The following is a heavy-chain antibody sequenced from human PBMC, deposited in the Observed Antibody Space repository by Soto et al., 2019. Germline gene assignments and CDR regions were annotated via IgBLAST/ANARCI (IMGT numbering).Heavy chain of an antibody. CDR1: GYNFANYW. CDR3: AAGYTTGPDAFDI. V-gene: IGHV5-51*01. Sequence: PGESLKISCKGSGYNFANYWIGWVRQMPGKGLEWMGMIFPGDSDTKNSPSLQGQITMSVGKSDSSAYLQWRSLKASDTAMYYCAAGYTTGPDAFDIWGQGTMVTVSS. J-gene: IGHJ3*02. CDR2: IFPGDSDT. D-gene: IGHD6-13*01.